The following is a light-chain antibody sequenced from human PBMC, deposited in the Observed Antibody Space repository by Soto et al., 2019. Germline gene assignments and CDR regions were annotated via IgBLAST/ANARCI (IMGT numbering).Light chain of an antibody. Sequence: QSALTQPPSASGSPGQSVTISCTGTSSDVGAYNYVSWYQQHPGKAPKIMIYEVSKRPSGVPDRFSGSKSGNTASLTVSGLQAEYEADYYCSSYAGSSNVVFGTGTKLTVL. CDR3: SSYAGSSNVV. CDR2: EVS. CDR1: SSDVGAYNY. J-gene: IGLJ1*01. V-gene: IGLV2-8*01.